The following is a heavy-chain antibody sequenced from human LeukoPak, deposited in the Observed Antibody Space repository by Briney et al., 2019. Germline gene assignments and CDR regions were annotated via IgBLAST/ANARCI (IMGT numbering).Heavy chain of an antibody. D-gene: IGHD6-13*01. Sequence: SVKVSCKASGGTFSSYAISWVRQAPGQGLEWMGRIIPIFGTANYAQKFQGRVTITTDESTSTAYMELSSLRSGDTAVYYCARDQRSSSWYGSFDYWGQGTLVTVSS. CDR1: GGTFSSYA. V-gene: IGHV1-69*05. CDR2: IIPIFGTA. J-gene: IGHJ4*02. CDR3: ARDQRSSSWYGSFDY.